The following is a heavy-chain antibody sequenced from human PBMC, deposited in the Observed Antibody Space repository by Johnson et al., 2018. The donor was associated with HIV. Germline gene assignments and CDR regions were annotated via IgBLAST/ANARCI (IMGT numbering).Heavy chain of an antibody. D-gene: IGHD3-16*01. V-gene: IGHV3-30*18. CDR3: AKDERQLGGWSHAFDI. CDR2: ISYDGADK. Sequence: QVQLVESGGGVVQPGRSLRLSCVASKFTFSTYDMHWVRQAPGKGLEWVALISYDGADKHYADSVKGRFTISRDNSKNTLYLQMISLRAEDTAVYFCAKDERQLGGWSHAFDIWGQGTKVTVSS. CDR1: KFTFSTYD. J-gene: IGHJ3*02.